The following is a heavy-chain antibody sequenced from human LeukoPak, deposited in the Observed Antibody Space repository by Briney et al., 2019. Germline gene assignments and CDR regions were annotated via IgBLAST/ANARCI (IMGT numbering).Heavy chain of an antibody. CDR3: VKNGPVTMWSWVDS. CDR2: FSDSGTT. J-gene: IGHJ5*01. D-gene: IGHD4-17*01. V-gene: IGHV4-4*08. CDR1: GGSINNLY. Sequence: SETLSLTCTVSGGSINNLYWSWIRQSPGKGLEWIGFFSDSGTTNYNPSLQSRVTISVESSKNQFSLKLTSMTVADTAVYYCVKNGPVTMWSWVDSWGPGILVTVSS.